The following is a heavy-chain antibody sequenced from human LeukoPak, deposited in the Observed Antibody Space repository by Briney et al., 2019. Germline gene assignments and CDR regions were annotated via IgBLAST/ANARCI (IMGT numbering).Heavy chain of an antibody. D-gene: IGHD2-2*01. J-gene: IGHJ6*02. V-gene: IGHV5-51*01. CDR2: IYPGDSDT. CDR1: GYSFTSYW. Sequence: GESLKISCKGSGYSFTSYWLGWVRPMPGKGLEWVGTIYPGDSDTRYSPSFQGQVTISADKSISTAYLQWSSLKASDTAMNYCARLQGYCSTTSCWGGLDVWGQGTTVTVSS. CDR3: ARLQGYCSTTSCWGGLDV.